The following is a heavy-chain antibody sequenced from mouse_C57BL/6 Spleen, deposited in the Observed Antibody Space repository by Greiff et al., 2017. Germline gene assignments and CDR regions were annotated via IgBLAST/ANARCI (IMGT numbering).Heavy chain of an antibody. Sequence: DVMLVESGGGLVQPGGSLKLSCAASGFTFSDYGMAWVRQAPRKGPEWVAFISNLAYSIYYADTVTGRFTISRENAKNTLYLEMSSLRSEDTAMYYCARQGIYYGNYDAMDYWGQGTSVTVSS. J-gene: IGHJ4*01. CDR2: ISNLAYSI. CDR1: GFTFSDYG. V-gene: IGHV5-15*01. CDR3: ARQGIYYGNYDAMDY. D-gene: IGHD2-1*01.